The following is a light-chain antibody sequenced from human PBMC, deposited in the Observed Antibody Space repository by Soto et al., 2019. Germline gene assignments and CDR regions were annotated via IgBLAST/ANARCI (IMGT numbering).Light chain of an antibody. Sequence: EIVLTQSPGTLSLSPGERATLSCRASHTISSSYLAWYQQKPGQAPRLLMYGISRRATGIPDRFSGSGSGTVFTLPISSLEPDVFAVYYGKQYVTSSPRTCGQGTKVEMK. CDR1: HTISSSY. J-gene: IGKJ1*01. CDR3: KQYVTSSPRT. V-gene: IGKV3-20*01. CDR2: GIS.